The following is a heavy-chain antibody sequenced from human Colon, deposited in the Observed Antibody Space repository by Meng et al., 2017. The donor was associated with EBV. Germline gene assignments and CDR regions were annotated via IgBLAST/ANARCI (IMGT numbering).Heavy chain of an antibody. CDR2: IYSGGGT. J-gene: IGHJ4*02. CDR3: ARYGDYAPKD. Sequence: VQLLEAGGGLFQPGGSLRLSCAASGFTVSSNYMTWVRQAPGKGLEWVSVIYSGGGTYLADSVKGRFTISRDNSKNTLYLQMNSLRAEDTAVYYCARYGDYAPKDWGQGTLVTVSS. CDR1: GFTVSSNY. D-gene: IGHD4-17*01. V-gene: IGHV3-53*01.